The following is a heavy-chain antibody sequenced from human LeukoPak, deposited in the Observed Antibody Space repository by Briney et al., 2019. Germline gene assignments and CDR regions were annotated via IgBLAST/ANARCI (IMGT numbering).Heavy chain of an antibody. Sequence: GGSLRLSCAPSGFTFRSFSMNWVRQAPGKGLEWVSSISSSSTYIYYADSVKGRFTISRDNAKNSLYLQLNSLRAEDTAVYYCASDYYDSSGYYYLDYWGQGTLVTVSS. CDR3: ASDYYDSSGYYYLDY. CDR1: GFTFRSFS. V-gene: IGHV3-21*01. CDR2: ISSSSTYI. D-gene: IGHD3-22*01. J-gene: IGHJ4*02.